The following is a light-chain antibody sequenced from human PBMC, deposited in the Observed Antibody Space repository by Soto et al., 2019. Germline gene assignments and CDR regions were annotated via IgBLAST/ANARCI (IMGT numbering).Light chain of an antibody. CDR1: SSDVGSYNL. V-gene: IGLV2-23*01. CDR2: EGS. Sequence: QSALTQPASVSGSPGQSITISCTGTSSDVGSYNLVSWYQQHPGKAHKLMIYEGSKRPSGVSNRFSGSKSGNTASLTISGLQAEDEAEYYCCSYAGSSISFGGGTKLTVL. CDR3: CSYAGSSIS. J-gene: IGLJ2*01.